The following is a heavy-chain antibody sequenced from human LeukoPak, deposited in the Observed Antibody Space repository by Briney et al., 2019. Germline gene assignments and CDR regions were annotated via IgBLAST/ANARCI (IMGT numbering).Heavy chain of an antibody. CDR1: GGSISSYY. D-gene: IGHD3-22*01. J-gene: IGHJ4*02. V-gene: IGHV4-4*07. CDR3: ARDQYYYDSSGHSGLDY. Sequence: PSETLSLTCTVSGGSISSYYWSWIRQPAGKGLEWIGRIYTSGSTNYNPSLKSRVTMSVDTSKNQFSLKLSSVTAADTTVYYCARDQYYYDSSGHSGLDYWGQGTLVTVSS. CDR2: IYTSGST.